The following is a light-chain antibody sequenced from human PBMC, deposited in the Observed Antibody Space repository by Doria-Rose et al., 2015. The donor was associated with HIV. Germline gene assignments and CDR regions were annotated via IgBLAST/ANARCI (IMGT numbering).Light chain of an antibody. CDR3: HQYGTSWT. CDR1: QSFSSTY. J-gene: IGKJ1*01. V-gene: IGKV3-20*01. CDR2: DGS. Sequence: IPMTQSPGTLTLSPGERATLSCKASQSFSSTYLDWYQQKPGQAPSLLIYDGSIRATGISDRFSDSGSGADFTLTINRLEPEDFAPYYCHQYGTSWTFGQGTKVEI.